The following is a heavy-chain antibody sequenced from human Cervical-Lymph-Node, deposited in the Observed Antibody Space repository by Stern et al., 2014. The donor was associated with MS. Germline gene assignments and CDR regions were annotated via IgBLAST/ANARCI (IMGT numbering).Heavy chain of an antibody. J-gene: IGHJ5*02. D-gene: IGHD6-13*01. V-gene: IGHV5-51*03. Sequence: EVQLVQSGAELKKPGESLTISCKGSGYSFTTYWIGWVRQMPGKGLEWLGVLLPGDSDSKFNPSFRSHGPNSADPSLNTPFLQWSSLGASDPAIYFCALGPGSRSWSPFDPWGLGTLVPLSS. CDR3: ALGPGSRSWSPFDP. CDR1: GYSFTTYW. CDR2: LLPGDSDS.